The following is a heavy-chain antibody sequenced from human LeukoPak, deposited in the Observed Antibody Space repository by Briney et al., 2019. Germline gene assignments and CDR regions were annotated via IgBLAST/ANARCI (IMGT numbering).Heavy chain of an antibody. CDR3: AKEIWPTVTTPGHTYFDY. J-gene: IGHJ4*02. CDR1: GFTFSSYE. Sequence: GGSLRLSCAASGFTFSSYEMNWVRQAPGKGLELVSYISSSGSTIYYADSVKGRFTISRDNSDNTLYLQMNSLRAEDTAVFYCAKEIWPTVTTPGHTYFDYWGQGALVTVSS. CDR2: ISSSGSTI. D-gene: IGHD4-17*01. V-gene: IGHV3-48*03.